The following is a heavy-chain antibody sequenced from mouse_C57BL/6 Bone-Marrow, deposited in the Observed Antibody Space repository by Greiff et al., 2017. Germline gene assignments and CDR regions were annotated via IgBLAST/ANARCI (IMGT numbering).Heavy chain of an antibody. Sequence: VQLQQSGAELVRPGASVKLSCTASGFNIKDDYMHWVKQRPEQGLEWIGWIDPENGDTEYASKFQGKATITADTSSNTAYLQLSSLTSEDTAVYYYTTYCCGSWGQGTTLTVSS. CDR3: TTYCCGS. CDR2: IDPENGDT. V-gene: IGHV14-4*01. CDR1: GFNIKDDY. J-gene: IGHJ2*01. D-gene: IGHD1-1*01.